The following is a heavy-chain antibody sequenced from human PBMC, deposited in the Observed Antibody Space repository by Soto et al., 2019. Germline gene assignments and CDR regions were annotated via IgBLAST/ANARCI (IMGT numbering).Heavy chain of an antibody. CDR2: IWYDGSNK. Sequence: QVQLVESGGGVVQPGRSLRLSCAASGFTFSSYGMHWVRQAPGKGLEWVAVIWYDGSNKYYADSVKGRFTISRDNSKNTLYLQMNSLRAEDTAVYYCARDPXXDFRWIQLWAEHYYGMDVWGQGTTVTVSS. CDR1: GFTFSSYG. D-gene: IGHD5-18*01. V-gene: IGHV3-33*01. J-gene: IGHJ6*02. CDR3: ARDPXXDFRWIQLWAEHYYGMDV.